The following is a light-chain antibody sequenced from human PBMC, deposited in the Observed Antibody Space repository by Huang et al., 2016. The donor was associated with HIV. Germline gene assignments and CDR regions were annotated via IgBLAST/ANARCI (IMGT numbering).Light chain of an antibody. J-gene: IGKJ4*01. Sequence: EIVMTQSPATMSMSPGERATLSCRASQNIGNNLAWYQREPGRAPRLLIYGASTRATGIPARFTGGWSGTDFTLTISSLQSEDFVVYYCQQYNDWPPLTFGGGTKVEIK. V-gene: IGKV3-15*01. CDR2: GAS. CDR3: QQYNDWPPLT. CDR1: QNIGNN.